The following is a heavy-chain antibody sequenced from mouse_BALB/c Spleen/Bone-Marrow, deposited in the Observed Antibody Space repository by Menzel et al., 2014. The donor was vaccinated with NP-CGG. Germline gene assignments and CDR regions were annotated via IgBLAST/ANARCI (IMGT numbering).Heavy chain of an antibody. V-gene: IGHV1S81*02. CDR2: INPSNGRI. Sequence: QVQLKESGAELVKPGASVKLSCMASGFTFTSYWIHWVKQRPGQGPEWIGEINPSNGRINYNEKFKSNATLTDDKSSSTAYMQLSSLTSEDSAVYYCARDGNYRYAMDYWGQGTSLTVSS. CDR3: ARDGNYRYAMDY. CDR1: GFTFTSYW. D-gene: IGHD2-1*01. J-gene: IGHJ4*01.